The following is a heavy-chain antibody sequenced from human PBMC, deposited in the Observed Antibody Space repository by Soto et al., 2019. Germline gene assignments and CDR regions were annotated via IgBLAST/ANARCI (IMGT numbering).Heavy chain of an antibody. CDR1: GDSVSSNSAA. Sequence: PSQTLSLTCAISGDSVSSNSAAWNWIRQSPSRGLEWLGRTYYRSKWYNDYAVSVKSRITINPDTSKTQFSLQLNSVTPEDTAVYYCARDGESITGTAPYYSSYMDVWGKGTPVTASS. J-gene: IGHJ6*03. V-gene: IGHV6-1*01. CDR3: ARDGESITGTAPYYSSYMDV. CDR2: TYYRSKWYN. D-gene: IGHD1-20*01.